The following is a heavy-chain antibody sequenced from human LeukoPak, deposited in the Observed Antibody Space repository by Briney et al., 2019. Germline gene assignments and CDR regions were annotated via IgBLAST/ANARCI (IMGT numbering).Heavy chain of an antibody. CDR3: ACLTTVTTVTGTNDFDY. CDR1: GYTFTSYG. V-gene: IGHV1-18*01. CDR2: ISAYNGNT. Sequence: ASVKVSCKASGYTFTSYGISWVRQAPGQGLEWMGWISAYNGNTNYAQKLQGRVTMTTDTSTSTAYMELRSLRSDDTAVYDCACLTTVTTVTGTNDFDYWGQGTLVTVSS. J-gene: IGHJ4*02. D-gene: IGHD4-11*01.